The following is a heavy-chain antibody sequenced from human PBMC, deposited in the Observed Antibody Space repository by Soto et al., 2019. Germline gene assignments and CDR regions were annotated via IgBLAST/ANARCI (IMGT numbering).Heavy chain of an antibody. CDR3: ARDSGMIRGSYGVDV. CDR1: GFTVTSNY. J-gene: IGHJ6*02. D-gene: IGHD3-10*01. CDR2: IYRSGAT. Sequence: GGSLRLSCAASGFTVTSNYLTWVRQAPGKGLEWVSVIYRSGATYYPDSVRGRFTASRDYSHNTLYLQMDSLRVEDTAVYYCARDSGMIRGSYGVDVWGPGTTVTVSS. V-gene: IGHV3-53*01.